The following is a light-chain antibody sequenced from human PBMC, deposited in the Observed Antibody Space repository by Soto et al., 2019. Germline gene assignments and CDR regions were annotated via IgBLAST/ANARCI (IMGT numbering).Light chain of an antibody. CDR1: SSDVGGYNY. J-gene: IGLJ3*02. V-gene: IGLV2-11*01. CDR2: DVT. CDR3: CSYAGSYTQV. Sequence: QSALTQPRSVSGSPGQSVTISCTGTSSDVGGYNYVSWYQQYPGKAPKPMIYDVTKRPSGVPDRFSGSKSGNTASLTISGRQAEDEADYYCCSYAGSYTQVFGGGTKLTVL.